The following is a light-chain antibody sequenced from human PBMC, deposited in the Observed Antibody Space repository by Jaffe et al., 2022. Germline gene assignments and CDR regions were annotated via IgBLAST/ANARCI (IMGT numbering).Light chain of an antibody. V-gene: IGKV2-28*01. CDR3: MQGLQIPLT. J-gene: IGKJ5*01. CDR1: QSLLQSNGYNY. Sequence: DIVMTQSSLSLPVTPGEPASISCRSSQSLLQSNGYNYLDWYLQKPGQSPQLLIYLGSNRASGVPDRFSGSGSGTDFTLKISRVEAEDVGVYYCMQGLQIPLTFGQGTRLEIK. CDR2: LGS.